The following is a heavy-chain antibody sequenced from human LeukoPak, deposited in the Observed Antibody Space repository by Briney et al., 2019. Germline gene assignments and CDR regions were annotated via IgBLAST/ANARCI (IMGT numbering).Heavy chain of an antibody. J-gene: IGHJ4*02. V-gene: IGHV3-74*01. CDR2: INSDGSSA. CDR3: ARSTQSRHVVVVTAQYYFDY. CDR1: GFTFSSYW. D-gene: IGHD2-21*02. Sequence: GGSLRLSCAASGFTFSSYWMHWARQAPGKGLVWVSRINSDGSSASYADSVKGRFTISRDNAKNTLYLQINSLRAEDTAVYYCARSTQSRHVVVVTAQYYFDYWGQGTLVTVSS.